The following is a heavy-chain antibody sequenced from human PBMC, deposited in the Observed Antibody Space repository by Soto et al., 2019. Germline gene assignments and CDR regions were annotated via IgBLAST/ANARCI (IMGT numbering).Heavy chain of an antibody. J-gene: IGHJ4*02. CDR2: IKHDGSVQ. Sequence: QLVESGGGLVQPGGSLRLSCEASGFTFSGYWMSGVRQAPGKGLEWVADIKHDGSVQYYVDSVKGRFTISRDNAKKLLYLQMNGLRAEDTALYYCARAPYSNAWYRFDLWGQGTLVTVSS. CDR3: ARAPYSNAWYRFDL. V-gene: IGHV3-7*03. CDR1: GFTFSGYW. D-gene: IGHD4-4*01.